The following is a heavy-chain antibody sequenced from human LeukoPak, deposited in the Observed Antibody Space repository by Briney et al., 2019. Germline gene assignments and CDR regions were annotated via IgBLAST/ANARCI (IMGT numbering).Heavy chain of an antibody. J-gene: IGHJ1*01. Sequence: PGGSLRLSCTASGFTFSSYAMSWVRQAPGKGLECISGFSGSGGSTYYADSVKGRFTISRDNSKNTLYLQMKSLRAEDTAVYYCAKEIYGDPTGGRFQHWGQGTLVTVSS. CDR3: AKEIYGDPTGGRFQH. D-gene: IGHD4/OR15-4a*01. CDR1: GFTFSSYA. V-gene: IGHV3-23*01. CDR2: FSGSGGST.